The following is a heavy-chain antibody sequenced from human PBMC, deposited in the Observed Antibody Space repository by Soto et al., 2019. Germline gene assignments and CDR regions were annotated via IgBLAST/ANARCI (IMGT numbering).Heavy chain of an antibody. V-gene: IGHV4-4*02. CDR2: IYHSGST. CDR1: GGSISSSNW. J-gene: IGHJ3*01. Sequence: SETLSLTCAVSGGSISSSNWWSWVRQPPGKGLEWIGEIYHSGSTNYNPSLKSRVTISVDTSKNQFSLKLSSVTAADTAVYYCARVWGGAFDFWGQGTMVTVSS. CDR3: ARVWGGAFDF. D-gene: IGHD3-10*01.